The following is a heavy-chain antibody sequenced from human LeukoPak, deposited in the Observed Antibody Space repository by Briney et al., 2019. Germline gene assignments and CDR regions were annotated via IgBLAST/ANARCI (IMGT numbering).Heavy chain of an antibody. J-gene: IGHJ5*02. CDR3: ARDPDTNSWLNWFDP. D-gene: IGHD6-13*01. V-gene: IGHV3-7*01. CDR2: IKQDGSGK. Sequence: GGSLRLSCAASGFTFSSYSMNWVRQAPGKGLEWVANIKQDGSGKYYVDSVKGRFTIFRDNAKSSLYLQMNSLRADDTAVYYCARDPDTNSWLNWFDPWGQGTLVTVSS. CDR1: GFTFSSYS.